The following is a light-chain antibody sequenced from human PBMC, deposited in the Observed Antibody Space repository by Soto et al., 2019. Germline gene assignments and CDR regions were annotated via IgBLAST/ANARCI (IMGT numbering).Light chain of an antibody. V-gene: IGKV1-9*01. Sequence: DIQLTQSPSFLSASVGDRVTITCQASQGISSYLAWYQQKPGKAPNLLIYATSTLQSGVPSRFSGSGSGTEFTLTISTLQPEDFATYYCQQFNSYPRTFGQGTKVEIK. J-gene: IGKJ1*01. CDR1: QGISSY. CDR2: ATS. CDR3: QQFNSYPRT.